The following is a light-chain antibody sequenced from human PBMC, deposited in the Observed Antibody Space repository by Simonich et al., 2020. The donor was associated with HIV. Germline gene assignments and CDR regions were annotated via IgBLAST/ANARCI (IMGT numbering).Light chain of an antibody. CDR2: AAS. CDR1: QSISSY. CDR3: QQAITFPRT. V-gene: IGKV1-12*01. J-gene: IGKJ1*01. Sequence: DIQMTQSPSSLSASVGDRVTITCRASQSISSYLNWYQQKPGKAPKLLIYAASSLQSGVPSRFSGSGAGTKFTLTISSLQPEDFATYYCQQAITFPRTFGQGTRVDVK.